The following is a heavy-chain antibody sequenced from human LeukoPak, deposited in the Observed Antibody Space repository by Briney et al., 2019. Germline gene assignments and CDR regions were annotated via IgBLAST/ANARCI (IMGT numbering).Heavy chain of an antibody. J-gene: IGHJ6*02. D-gene: IGHD1-26*01. CDR3: ARSLGTGIVGAIRYYGMDV. Sequence: PGRSLRLSCAASGFTFSSYAMHWVRQAPGKGLEWVAVISYDGSNKYYADSVKGRFTISRDNSKNTLYLQMNSLRAEDTAVYYCARSLGTGIVGAIRYYGMDVWGRGTTVTVSS. CDR2: ISYDGSNK. V-gene: IGHV3-30-3*01. CDR1: GFTFSSYA.